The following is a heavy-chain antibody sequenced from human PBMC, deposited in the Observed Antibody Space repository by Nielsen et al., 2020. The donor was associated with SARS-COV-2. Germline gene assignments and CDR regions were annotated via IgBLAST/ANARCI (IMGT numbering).Heavy chain of an antibody. J-gene: IGHJ4*02. V-gene: IGHV3-53*01. Sequence: WIRQPPGKGLEWVSVIYSGGSTYYADSVKGRFTISRDNSKNTLYLQMNSLRAEDTAVYYCARDYYDSSGYLSLGYWGQGILVTVSS. CDR3: ARDYYDSSGYLSLGY. D-gene: IGHD3-22*01. CDR2: IYSGGST.